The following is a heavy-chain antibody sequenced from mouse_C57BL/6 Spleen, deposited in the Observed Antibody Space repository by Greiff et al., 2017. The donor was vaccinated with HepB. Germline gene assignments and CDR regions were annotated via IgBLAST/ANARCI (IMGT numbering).Heavy chain of an antibody. CDR1: GYTFTSYW. Sequence: QVQLQQSGAELVKPGASVKMSCKASGYTFTSYWITWVKQRPGQGLEWIGDIYLSSDSTNYNEKFKSKATLTVDTSSTTAYMQLSSLTSEDSAVYYCARSGTTVAGGYAMDYWGQGTSVTVSS. D-gene: IGHD1-1*01. CDR2: IYLSSDST. CDR3: ARSGTTVAGGYAMDY. J-gene: IGHJ4*01. V-gene: IGHV1-55*01.